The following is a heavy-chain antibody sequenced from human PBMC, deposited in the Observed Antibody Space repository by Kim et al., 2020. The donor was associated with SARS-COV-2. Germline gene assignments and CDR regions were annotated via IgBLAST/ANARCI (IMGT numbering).Heavy chain of an antibody. V-gene: IGHV3-21*01. CDR2: ISSSSSYI. CDR1: GFTFSSYS. D-gene: IGHD3-10*01. Sequence: GGSLRLSCAASGFTFSSYSMNWVRQAPGKGLEWVSSISSSSSYIYYADSVKGRFTISRDNAKNSLYLQMNSLRAEDTAVYYCARDQVRGVSWYFDLWGRGTLVTVSS. J-gene: IGHJ2*01. CDR3: ARDQVRGVSWYFDL.